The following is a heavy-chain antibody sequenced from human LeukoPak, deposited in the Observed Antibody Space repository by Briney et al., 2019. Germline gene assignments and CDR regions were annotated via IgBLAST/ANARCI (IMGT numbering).Heavy chain of an antibody. Sequence: PGESLKISCKGSGYSFTSYWIAWVRQMPGKGLEWMGIIYPGDSDTRYGPSFQGQVTISADKSISTAYLQWSSLKASDTAMYCCARCSMVVRNWFDPWGQGTLVTVSS. J-gene: IGHJ5*02. CDR3: ARCSMVVRNWFDP. V-gene: IGHV5-51*01. CDR2: IYPGDSDT. CDR1: GYSFTSYW. D-gene: IGHD2-2*01.